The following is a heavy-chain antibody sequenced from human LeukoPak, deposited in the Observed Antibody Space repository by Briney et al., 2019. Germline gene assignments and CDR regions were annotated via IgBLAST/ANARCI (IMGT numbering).Heavy chain of an antibody. CDR3: ARVGARGIDY. J-gene: IGHJ4*02. CDR1: GGSISSYY. CDR2: IYYSGST. Sequence: PSETLSLTCTVSGGSISSYYWSWVRQPPGKGLEWIGYIYYSGSTNYNPSLKSPVTISVDTSKNQFSLKLSSVTAADTAVYYCARVGARGIDYWGQGTLVTVSS. V-gene: IGHV4-59*01. D-gene: IGHD3-16*01.